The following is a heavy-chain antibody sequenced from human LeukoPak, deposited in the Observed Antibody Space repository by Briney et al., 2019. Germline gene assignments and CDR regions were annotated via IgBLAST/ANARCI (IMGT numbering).Heavy chain of an antibody. CDR2: ISGSGGST. CDR1: GFTFSSYA. D-gene: IGHD2-15*01. J-gene: IGHJ6*02. V-gene: IGHV3-23*01. CDR3: AKDRGSGYYYYYGMDV. Sequence: PGGSLRLSCAASGFTFSSYAMSWVRQAPGKGLEWVSAISGSGGSTYYADSVKGRFTISRDNAKNSLYLQMNSLRAEDTALYYCAKDRGSGYYYYYGMDVWGQGTTVTVSS.